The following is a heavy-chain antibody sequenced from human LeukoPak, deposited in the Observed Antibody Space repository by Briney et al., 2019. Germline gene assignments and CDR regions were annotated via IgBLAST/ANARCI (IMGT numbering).Heavy chain of an antibody. CDR2: ISNSGLTI. Sequence: PGGSLRLSCAASGFTFSGYYMSWIRQAPGKGLEWLSYISNSGLTIHYADSVKGRFTISRDNAKNTPSLQMNSLRAEDTAVYYCARDPSFLKVAMDDDGFDIWGQGTMVTVSS. CDR3: ARDPSFLKVAMDDDGFDI. V-gene: IGHV3-11*01. J-gene: IGHJ3*02. D-gene: IGHD6-19*01. CDR1: GFTFSGYY.